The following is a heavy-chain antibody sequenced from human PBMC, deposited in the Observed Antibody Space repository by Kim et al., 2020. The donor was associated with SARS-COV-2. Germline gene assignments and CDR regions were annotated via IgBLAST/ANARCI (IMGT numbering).Heavy chain of an antibody. V-gene: IGHV4-39*07. D-gene: IGHD2-15*01. J-gene: IGHJ3*02. CDR3: ARGGTVVTDAFDT. Sequence: YNPALKRRVTISVDTSKNQFSLKRSSVTAADTAVYYCARGGTVVTDAFDTWGQGTMVTVSS.